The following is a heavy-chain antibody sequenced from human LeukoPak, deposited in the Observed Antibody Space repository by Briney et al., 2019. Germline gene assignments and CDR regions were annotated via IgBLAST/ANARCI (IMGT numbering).Heavy chain of an antibody. Sequence: SETLSLTCTVPGGSISSSSYYWGWIRQPPGKGLEWIGSIYYSGSTYYNPSLKSRVTMSVGTSKNQFSLKLSSVTAADTAVYYCARPRYGSGSLYIDYWGQGTLVTVSS. CDR2: IYYSGST. V-gene: IGHV4-39*01. J-gene: IGHJ4*02. CDR1: GGSISSSSYY. CDR3: ARPRYGSGSLYIDY. D-gene: IGHD3-10*01.